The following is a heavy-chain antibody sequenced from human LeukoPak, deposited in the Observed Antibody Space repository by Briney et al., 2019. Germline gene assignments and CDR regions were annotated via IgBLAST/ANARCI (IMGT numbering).Heavy chain of an antibody. V-gene: IGHV1-8*01. Sequence: GASVKVSCKASGYTFTSYDINWVRQATGQGLEWMGWMNPNSGNTGYAHKFQGRVTMTRNTSISTAYMELSSLRSEDTAVYYGARGHVIQLWDPYYYYGMDVWGQGTTVTVSS. CDR1: GYTFTSYD. J-gene: IGHJ6*02. D-gene: IGHD5-18*01. CDR2: MNPNSGNT. CDR3: ARGHVIQLWDPYYYYGMDV.